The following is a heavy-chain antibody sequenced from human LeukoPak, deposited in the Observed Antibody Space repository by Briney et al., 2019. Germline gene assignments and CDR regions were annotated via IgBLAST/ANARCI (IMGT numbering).Heavy chain of an antibody. D-gene: IGHD2-2*01. V-gene: IGHV3-74*01. CDR3: ARQKYQLLNDY. Sequence: PGGSLRLSCAASGFTFSSYWMHWVRQAPGKGLVWVSRINTDGSSTSYADSVKGRFTISRDNAKNTLYLQMSSLRAEDTAVYYCARQKYQLLNDYWGQGTLVTVSS. CDR2: INTDGSST. J-gene: IGHJ4*02. CDR1: GFTFSSYW.